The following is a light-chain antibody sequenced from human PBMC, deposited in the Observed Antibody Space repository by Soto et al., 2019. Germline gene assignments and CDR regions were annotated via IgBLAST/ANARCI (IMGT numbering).Light chain of an antibody. J-gene: IGLJ2*01. V-gene: IGLV4-69*01. CDR1: SGHIRYA. Sequence: QLVLTQSPSASASLGASVKLTCTLSSGHIRYAIAWHQQQPEKGPRFLMKFNIDGSHNKGAGIPDRFSGSSSGADRYLTISSLQSEDEADYYCQTWAAGIPVFGGGTKVTVL. CDR2: FNIDGSH. CDR3: QTWAAGIPV.